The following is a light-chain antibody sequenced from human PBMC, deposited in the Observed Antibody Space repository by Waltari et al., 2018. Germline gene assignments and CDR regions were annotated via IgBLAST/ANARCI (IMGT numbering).Light chain of an antibody. Sequence: SSELTPDPAVSVALGQTVRITCQGDGLRGYYASWYQQKPGQAPVLVIFGKNNRPSGIPDRFSGSSSGNTVSLTITGAQAEDEADYYCYSRDSSGDHLRVFGTGTRVTVL. CDR2: GKN. CDR3: YSRDSSGDHLRV. J-gene: IGLJ1*01. V-gene: IGLV3-19*01. CDR1: GLRGYY.